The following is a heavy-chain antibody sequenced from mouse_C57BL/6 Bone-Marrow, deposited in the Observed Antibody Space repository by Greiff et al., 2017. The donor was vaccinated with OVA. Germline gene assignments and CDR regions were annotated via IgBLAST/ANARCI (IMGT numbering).Heavy chain of an antibody. CDR2: INSDGGST. V-gene: IGHV5-2*01. CDR3: ARHDYDGGSMDY. J-gene: IGHJ4*01. D-gene: IGHD2-4*01. Sequence: EVKLMESGGGLVQPGESLKLSCESNEYEFPSHDMSWVRKTPEKRLELVAAINSDGGSTYYPDTMERRSIISRDNTKKTLYLQMSSLRSDDTALYYCARHDYDGGSMDYWGQGTSVTVSS. CDR1: EYEFPSHD.